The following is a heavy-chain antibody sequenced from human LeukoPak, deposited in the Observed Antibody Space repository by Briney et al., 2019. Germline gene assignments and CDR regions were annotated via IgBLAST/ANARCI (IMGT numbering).Heavy chain of an antibody. CDR2: ISSSSSYI. J-gene: IGHJ4*02. Sequence: GGSLRLSCAASGFTFSSYSMNWVRQAPGKGLEWVSSISSSSSYIYYADSVKGRITISRDNAKNSLYLQMNSLRAEDTAVYYCATSEGADYYDSSGYYTHDYWGQGTLVTVSS. CDR1: GFTFSSYS. CDR3: ATSEGADYYDSSGYYTHDY. D-gene: IGHD3-22*01. V-gene: IGHV3-21*01.